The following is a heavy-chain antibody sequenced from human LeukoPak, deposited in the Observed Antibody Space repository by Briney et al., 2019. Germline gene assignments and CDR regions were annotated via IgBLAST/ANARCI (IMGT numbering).Heavy chain of an antibody. CDR3: ARDILTGYIIGYFDY. V-gene: IGHV3-21*01. J-gene: IGHJ4*02. Sequence: GGSLRLSCAASGFTFSSYSMNWVRQAPGKGLEWVSSISSSSSYIYYADSVKGRFTISRDNAKNSLYLQMNSLRAEDTAVYYCARDILTGYIIGYFDYWGQGTLVTVSS. CDR2: ISSSSSYI. CDR1: GFTFSSYS. D-gene: IGHD3-9*01.